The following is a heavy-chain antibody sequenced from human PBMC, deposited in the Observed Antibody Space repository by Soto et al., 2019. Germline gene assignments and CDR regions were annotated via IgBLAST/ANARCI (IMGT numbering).Heavy chain of an antibody. V-gene: IGHV4-61*08. J-gene: IGHJ4*02. CDR3: ARRYSSSFDY. CDR2: IYYSGST. CDR1: GGSISSGGYS. D-gene: IGHD6-13*01. Sequence: PSETLSLTCAVSGGSISSGGYSWSWIRQPPGKGLEWIGYIYYSGSTNYNPSLKSRVTISVDTSKNQFSLKLGSVTAADTAVYYCARRYSSSFDYWGQGTLVTVSS.